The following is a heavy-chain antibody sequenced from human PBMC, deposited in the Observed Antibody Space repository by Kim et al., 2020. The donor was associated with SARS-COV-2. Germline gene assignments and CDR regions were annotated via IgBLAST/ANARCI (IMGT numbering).Heavy chain of an antibody. CDR2: ISNSGSEI. CDR1: GFIFSDYY. CDR3: VREDSSKDYGWFDP. V-gene: IGHV3-11*01. D-gene: IGHD6-13*01. J-gene: IGHJ5*02. Sequence: GGSLRLSCAASGFIFSDYYMSWVRQAPGKGLEWVSYISNSGSEIYYADSVKGRFTISRDNAQNSLFLQMNSLRAEDTAVYYCVREDSSKDYGWFDPWGQGTLVTVSS.